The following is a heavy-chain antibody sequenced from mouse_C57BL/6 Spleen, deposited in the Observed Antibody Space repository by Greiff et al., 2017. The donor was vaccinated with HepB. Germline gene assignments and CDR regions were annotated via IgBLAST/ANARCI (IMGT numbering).Heavy chain of an antibody. D-gene: IGHD2-3*01. V-gene: IGHV1-4*01. CDR2: SNPSSGYT. CDR3: ARSPDGYYYAMDY. CDR1: GYTFTSYT. J-gene: IGHJ4*01. Sequence: VKRVESGAELARPGASVKMSCKASGYTFTSYTMHWVKQRPGQGLEWIGYSNPSSGYTKYNQKFKDKATLTADKSSSTAYMQLSSLTSEDSAVYYYARSPDGYYYAMDYWGQGTSVTVSS.